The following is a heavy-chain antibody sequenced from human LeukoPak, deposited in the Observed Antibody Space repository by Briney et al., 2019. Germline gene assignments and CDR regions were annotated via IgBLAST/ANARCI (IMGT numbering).Heavy chain of an antibody. CDR1: GYSFTSYW. CDR3: ARHGYSSSRYSTHYYYYMDV. D-gene: IGHD6-13*01. Sequence: GESLKISCKGSGYSFTSYWIGWVRQMPGKGLEWMGIIYPGDSDTRYSPSFQGQVTISADKSISTAYLQWSSLKASDTAMYYCARHGYSSSRYSTHYYYYMDVWGKGTTVTVSS. J-gene: IGHJ6*03. V-gene: IGHV5-51*01. CDR2: IYPGDSDT.